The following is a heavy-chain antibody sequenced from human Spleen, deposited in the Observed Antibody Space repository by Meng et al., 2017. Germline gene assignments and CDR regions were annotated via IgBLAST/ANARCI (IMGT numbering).Heavy chain of an antibody. CDR1: GGSISSYY. D-gene: IGHD5-24*01. J-gene: IGHJ3*02. Sequence: SETLSLTCTASGGSISSYYWSWIRQPPGKGLEWIGEIYHSGSTNYNPSLKSRVTISVDKSKNQFSLKLSSVTAADTAVYYCATRRRVFDIWGQGTMVTV. V-gene: IGHV4-59*12. CDR2: IYHSGST. CDR3: ATRRRVFDI.